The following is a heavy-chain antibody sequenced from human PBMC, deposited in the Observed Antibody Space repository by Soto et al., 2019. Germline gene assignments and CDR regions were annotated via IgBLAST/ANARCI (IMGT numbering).Heavy chain of an antibody. CDR2: INHSGST. V-gene: IGHV4-34*01. CDR3: ARRLPPSAAGYDYYYGMDV. J-gene: IGHJ6*02. D-gene: IGHD6-13*01. Sequence: ASETLSLTCAVYGGSFSGYYWSWIRQPPGKGLEWIGEINHSGSTNYNPSLKSRVTISVDTSKNQFSLKLSSVTAADTAVYYCARRLPPSAAGYDYYYGMDVWGQGTTVTVSS. CDR1: GGSFSGYY.